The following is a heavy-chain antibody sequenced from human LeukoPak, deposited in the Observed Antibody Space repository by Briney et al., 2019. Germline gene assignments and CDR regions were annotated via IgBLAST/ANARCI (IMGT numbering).Heavy chain of an antibody. V-gene: IGHV4-30-4*08. D-gene: IGHD3-22*01. J-gene: IGHJ4*02. CDR2: IYYSGST. CDR1: GGSISSGDYY. Sequence: PSETLSLTCTVSGGSISSGDYYWSWIRQPPGKGLEWIGYIYYSGSTYYNPSLKSRVTISVDTSKNQFSLKLSSVTAADTAVYYCARDWGYYDSSGYFVTPGYFDYWGQGTLVTVSS. CDR3: ARDWGYYDSSGYFVTPGYFDY.